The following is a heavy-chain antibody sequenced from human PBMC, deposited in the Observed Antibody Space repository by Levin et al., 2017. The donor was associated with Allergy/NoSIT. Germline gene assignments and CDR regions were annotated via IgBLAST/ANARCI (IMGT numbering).Heavy chain of an antibody. J-gene: IGHJ4*02. CDR2: ISSNGGST. V-gene: IGHV3-64*01. D-gene: IGHD6-13*01. CDR1: GFTFSSYA. CDR3: ARWIAAAGGFFDY. Sequence: GGSLRLSCAASGFTFSSYAMHWVRQAPGKGLEYVSAISSNGGSTYYANSVKGRFTISRDNSKNTLYLQMGSLRAEDMAVYYCARWIAAAGGFFDYWGQGTLVTVSS.